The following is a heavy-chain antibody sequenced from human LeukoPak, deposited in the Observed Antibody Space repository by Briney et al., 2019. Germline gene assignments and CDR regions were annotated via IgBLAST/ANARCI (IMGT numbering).Heavy chain of an antibody. J-gene: IGHJ4*02. Sequence: GGSLRLSCAASGFTFSSYSMNWVRRAPGKGLEWVSYISSSSSTIYYADSVKGRFTISRDNAKNSLYLQMNSLRAEDTAVYYCARGDPGIVGATGGDYWGQGTLVTVSS. CDR1: GFTFSSYS. V-gene: IGHV3-48*04. CDR3: ARGDPGIVGATGGDY. CDR2: ISSSSSTI. D-gene: IGHD1-26*01.